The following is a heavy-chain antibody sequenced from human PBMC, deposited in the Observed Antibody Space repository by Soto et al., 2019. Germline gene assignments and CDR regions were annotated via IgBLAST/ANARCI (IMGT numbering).Heavy chain of an antibody. CDR3: AVTDGSYYFDY. CDR2: IYYSGST. D-gene: IGHD1-26*01. Sequence: SETLSLTCTVSGGSISSGDYYWSWIRQPPGKGLEWIGYIYYSGSTYYNPSLKSRVTISVDTSKNQFSLKLSSVTAADTAVCYCAVTDGSYYFDYWGQGTLVTLL. J-gene: IGHJ4*02. V-gene: IGHV4-30-4*01. CDR1: GGSISSGDYY.